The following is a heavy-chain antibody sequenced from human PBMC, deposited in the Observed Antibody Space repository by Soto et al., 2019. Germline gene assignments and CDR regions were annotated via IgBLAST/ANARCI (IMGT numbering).Heavy chain of an antibody. CDR2: IIPIFGTA. D-gene: IGHD6-13*01. V-gene: IGHV1-69*06. J-gene: IGHJ4*02. CDR3: SSLVSPTY. Sequence: GAPGKVSSEASGGTFSIPAITWVQQSPGQGLEWMGGIIPIFGTANYAQKFQGRVTITADKSTSTAYMELRSLRSEDTAVYYCSSLVSPTYWGQVPLVPAS. CDR1: GGTFSIPA.